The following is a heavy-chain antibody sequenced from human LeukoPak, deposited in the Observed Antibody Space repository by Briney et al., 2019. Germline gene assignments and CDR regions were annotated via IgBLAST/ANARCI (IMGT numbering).Heavy chain of an antibody. CDR1: GGSISSSSYY. J-gene: IGHJ6*02. V-gene: IGHV4-39*01. D-gene: IGHD2-2*01. CDR3: ARLPIVVVPAAVYYYGMDV. CDR2: IYYSGST. Sequence: SETLSLTCTVSGGSISSSSYYWGWIRQPPGKGLEWIGSIYYSGSTYYNPSLKSRVTISVDTSKNQFSLKLSSVTAADTAVYYCARLPIVVVPAAVYYYGMDVCGQGTTVTVSS.